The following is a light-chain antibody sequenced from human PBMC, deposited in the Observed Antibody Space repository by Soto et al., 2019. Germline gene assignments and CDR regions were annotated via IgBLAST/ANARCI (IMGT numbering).Light chain of an antibody. V-gene: IGKV3-15*01. CDR1: QSVSSK. CDR2: GAY. CDR3: QQYGSSPALT. J-gene: IGKJ4*01. Sequence: VMTQSPATLSVSAGDSATLSCRGSQSVSSKLAWYQQKPGQAPRLLIYGAYTRATGIPARFSGSGSGTEFTLTISSLQSEDFAVYYCQQYGSSPALTFGGGTKVDIK.